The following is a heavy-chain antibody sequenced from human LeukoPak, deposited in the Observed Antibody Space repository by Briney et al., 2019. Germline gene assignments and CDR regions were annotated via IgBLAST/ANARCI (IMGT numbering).Heavy chain of an antibody. D-gene: IGHD3-3*01. J-gene: IGHJ6*03. CDR3: ARGRYYDFWSGYSGYMDV. Sequence: ASVKVSCKASGYTFTSYDINWVRQATGQGLEWMGWMNPNSGNTGYAQKFQGRVTITRNTSISTAYMELSSLRSEDTAVYYCARGRYYDFWSGYSGYMDVWGKGTTVTVSS. V-gene: IGHV1-8*03. CDR2: MNPNSGNT. CDR1: GYTFTSYD.